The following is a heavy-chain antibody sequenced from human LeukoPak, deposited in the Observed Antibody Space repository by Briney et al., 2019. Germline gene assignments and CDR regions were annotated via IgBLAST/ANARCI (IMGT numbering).Heavy chain of an antibody. Sequence: GGSLRLSCAASGFTFSSCAMSWVRQAPGKGLEWVSAISGSGGNTYYADSVKGRFTISRDNAKNSLYLQMNSLRAEDTALYYCAKDILGSSWGAFDYWGQGTLVTVSS. D-gene: IGHD6-13*01. V-gene: IGHV3-23*01. CDR3: AKDILGSSWGAFDY. CDR1: GFTFSSCA. CDR2: ISGSGGNT. J-gene: IGHJ4*02.